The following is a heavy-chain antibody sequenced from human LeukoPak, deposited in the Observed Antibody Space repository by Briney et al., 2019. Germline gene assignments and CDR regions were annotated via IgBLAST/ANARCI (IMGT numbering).Heavy chain of an antibody. D-gene: IGHD6-19*01. CDR2: IYTSGIT. CDR3: ARARSPNISVAGACFDY. CDR1: DVSISTYY. Sequence: SETLSLTCTVSDVSISTYYWNWIRQPAGKGLEWIGRIYTSGITNYSPSLKSRVTMSVGTSKNQFSLNLSSVTAADTDVYYCARARSPNISVAGACFDYWGQGILVTVSS. V-gene: IGHV4-4*07. J-gene: IGHJ4*02.